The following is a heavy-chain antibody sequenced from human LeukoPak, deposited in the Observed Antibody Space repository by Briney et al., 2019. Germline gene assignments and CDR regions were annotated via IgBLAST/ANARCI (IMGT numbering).Heavy chain of an antibody. CDR3: ARGCYYDSSGYYYDGAFDI. D-gene: IGHD3-22*01. J-gene: IGHJ3*02. Sequence: ASVKVSCKASGYTFTSYGISWVRQAPGQGLEWMGWISAYNGNTNYAQKLQGRVTMTTDTSTSTAYMELRSLRSDDTAVYYCARGCYYDSSGYYYDGAFDIWGQGTMVTVSS. CDR1: GYTFTSYG. V-gene: IGHV1-18*01. CDR2: ISAYNGNT.